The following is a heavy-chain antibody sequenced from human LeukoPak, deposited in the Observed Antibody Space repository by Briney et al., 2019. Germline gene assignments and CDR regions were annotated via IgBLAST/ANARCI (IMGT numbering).Heavy chain of an antibody. CDR1: GGSISSYY. Sequence: PSETLSLTCTVSGGSISSYYWSWIRQPPGKGLEWIGYIYYSGSTNYNPSLKSRVTISVDTSKNQFSLKLSSVTAADTAVYYCARGYRTIFGVGINWFDPWGQGTLVTVSS. V-gene: IGHV4-59*01. CDR2: IYYSGST. CDR3: ARGYRTIFGVGINWFDP. D-gene: IGHD3-3*01. J-gene: IGHJ5*02.